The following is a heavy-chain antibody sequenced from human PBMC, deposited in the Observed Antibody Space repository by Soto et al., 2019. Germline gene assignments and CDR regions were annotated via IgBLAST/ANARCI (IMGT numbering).Heavy chain of an antibody. J-gene: IGHJ6*02. CDR2: IYYSGST. V-gene: IGHV4-31*03. Sequence: PSETLSLTCTVSGGSISSGGYYWSWIRQHPGKGLEWIGYIYYSGSTYYNPSLKSRVTISVDTSKNQFSLKLSSVTAADTAVYYCARDDSGQVVTAMGGMDVWGQGTTVTVSS. CDR1: GGSISSGGYY. D-gene: IGHD2-21*02. CDR3: ARDDSGQVVTAMGGMDV.